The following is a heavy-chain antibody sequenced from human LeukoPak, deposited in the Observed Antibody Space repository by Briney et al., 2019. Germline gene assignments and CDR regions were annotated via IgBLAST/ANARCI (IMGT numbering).Heavy chain of an antibody. D-gene: IGHD2-2*01. J-gene: IGHJ3*02. Sequence: GESLKISCAASGFIFSSYEMNWVRQAPGKGLEWVSSISSSSSYIYYADSVKGRFTISRDNAKNSLYLQMNSLRAEDTAVYYCARGYCSSTSCYVGYDAFDIWGQGTMVTVSS. CDR1: GFIFSSYE. V-gene: IGHV3-21*01. CDR2: ISSSSSYI. CDR3: ARGYCSSTSCYVGYDAFDI.